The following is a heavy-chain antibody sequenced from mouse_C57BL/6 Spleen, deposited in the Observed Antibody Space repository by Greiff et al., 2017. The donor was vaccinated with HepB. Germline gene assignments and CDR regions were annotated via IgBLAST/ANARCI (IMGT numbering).Heavy chain of an antibody. CDR2: IYPGDGDT. J-gene: IGHJ2*01. Sequence: QVHVKQSGAELVKPGASVKISCKASGYAFSNYWMNWVKQRPGKGLEWIGQIYPGDGDTNYNGKFKGKATLTADKSSSTAYMQLSSLTSEDSAVYFCARRDLDYFDYWGQGTTLTVSS. V-gene: IGHV1-80*01. CDR3: ARRDLDYFDY. CDR1: GYAFSNYW.